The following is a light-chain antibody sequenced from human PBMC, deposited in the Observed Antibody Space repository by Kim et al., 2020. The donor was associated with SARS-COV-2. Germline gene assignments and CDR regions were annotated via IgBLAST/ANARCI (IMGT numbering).Light chain of an antibody. CDR1: QNINRW. Sequence: DIPMTQSPSTLSASVGDRVTITCRASQNINRWLAWYQQKPGKAPRLLIYDASTLESGVPSRFSGSGSGTDFTLTISSLQPEDFATYYCQWNNYYFGQGTKVDIK. V-gene: IGKV1-5*01. CDR2: DAS. J-gene: IGKJ1*01. CDR3: QWNNYY.